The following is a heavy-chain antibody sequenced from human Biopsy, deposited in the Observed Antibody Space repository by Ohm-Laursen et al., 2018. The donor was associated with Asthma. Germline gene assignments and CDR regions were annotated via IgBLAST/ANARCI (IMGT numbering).Heavy chain of an antibody. V-gene: IGHV4-39*01. CDR1: GGYMRRGNYY. CDR3: VRGSSSWHHGPFHYYYGLDV. D-gene: IGHD6-13*01. CDR2: INSSGTT. J-gene: IGHJ6*02. Sequence: GTLSLTCCLSSGSGGYMRRGNYYWGWIRQPPGKGLEWIGSINSSGTTYYNPSLESRVTVSANTSKNQLSLKLTSVTAADTAVYYCVRGSSSWHHGPFHYYYGLDVWGQGTTATVSS.